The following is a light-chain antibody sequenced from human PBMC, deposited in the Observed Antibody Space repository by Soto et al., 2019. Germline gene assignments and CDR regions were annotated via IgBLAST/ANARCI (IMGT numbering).Light chain of an antibody. J-gene: IGKJ4*01. V-gene: IGKV2-30*01. CDR2: KVS. Sequence: DVVMTQSPLSLPVTLGQPASISCRSSQSLVYSDGNTYLSWFKQRPGQSPRRLIYKVSNRDSGVPDRFSGSGSVTDFTLKISRVEAEDVGVYYCMQGAHWPLTFGGGTKVEIK. CDR1: QSLVYSDGNTY. CDR3: MQGAHWPLT.